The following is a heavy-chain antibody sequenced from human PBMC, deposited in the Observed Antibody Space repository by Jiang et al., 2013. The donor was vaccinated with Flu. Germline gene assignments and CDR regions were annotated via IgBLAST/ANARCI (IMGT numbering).Heavy chain of an antibody. D-gene: IGHD3-3*01. CDR2: IYTSGST. V-gene: IGHV4-61*02. CDR1: GGSISSGSYY. J-gene: IGHJ6*02. Sequence: GLVKPSQTLSLTCTVSGGSISSGSYYWSWIRQPAGKGLEWIGRIYTSGSTNYNPSLKSRVTISVDTSKNQFSLKLSSVTAADTAVYYCASRHWRPPNYYGMDVWGQGTTVTVSS. CDR3: ASRHWRPPNYYGMDV.